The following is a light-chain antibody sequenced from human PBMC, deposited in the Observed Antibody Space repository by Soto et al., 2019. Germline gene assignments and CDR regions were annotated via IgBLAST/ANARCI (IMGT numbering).Light chain of an antibody. V-gene: IGKV1-39*01. J-gene: IGKJ1*01. CDR1: QSISSY. Sequence: DIQRNQFPSSIPASLGDRATITSRASQSISSYLNWYQQKPGKATKLMIYAASSLQSGVPSRFSGSGSGTDFTLTISSLQPEDFSNYYCQQSYSTPPWTFGQGTKVDIK. CDR3: QQSYSTPPWT. CDR2: AAS.